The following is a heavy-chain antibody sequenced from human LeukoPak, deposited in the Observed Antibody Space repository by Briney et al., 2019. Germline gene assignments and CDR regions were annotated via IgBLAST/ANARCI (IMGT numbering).Heavy chain of an antibody. CDR3: SVPSGSGSYRGGNRPFDY. Sequence: GASVKVSCKASGYTFTSYAISWVRQAPGQGLEWMGGIIPIFGTANYAQKFQGRVTITADESTSTAYMELSSLRSEDTAVYYCSVPSGSGSYRGGNRPFDYWGQGTLVTVSS. D-gene: IGHD1-26*01. J-gene: IGHJ4*02. V-gene: IGHV1-69*13. CDR2: IIPIFGTA. CDR1: GYTFTSYA.